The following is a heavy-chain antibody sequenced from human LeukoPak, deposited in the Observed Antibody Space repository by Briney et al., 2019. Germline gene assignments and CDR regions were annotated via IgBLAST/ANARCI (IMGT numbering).Heavy chain of an antibody. V-gene: IGHV4-39*07. J-gene: IGHJ6*03. Sequence: NTSETLSLTCTVSGGSISSSSYYWGWIRQPPGKGLEWIGSIYYSGSTYYNPSLKSRVTISVDRSKNQFSLKLSSVTAADTAVYYCARQFWSGYRGAHMDVWGKGTTVTVSS. CDR2: IYYSGST. D-gene: IGHD3-3*02. CDR1: GGSISSSSYY. CDR3: ARQFWSGYRGAHMDV.